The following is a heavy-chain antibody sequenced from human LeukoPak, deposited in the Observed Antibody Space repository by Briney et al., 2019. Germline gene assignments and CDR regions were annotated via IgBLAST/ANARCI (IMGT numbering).Heavy chain of an antibody. V-gene: IGHV4-30-4*08. CDR1: GGSISSGDYY. Sequence: PSQTLSLTCTVSGGSISSGDYYWSWIRQPPGNGLEWIGYIYYSGSTYYNPSLKSRVTISVDTSKNQFSLKLSSVTAADTAVYYCARGLGYCSSTSCYFYWFDPWGQGTLVTVSS. D-gene: IGHD2-2*03. CDR3: ARGLGYCSSTSCYFYWFDP. J-gene: IGHJ5*02. CDR2: IYYSGST.